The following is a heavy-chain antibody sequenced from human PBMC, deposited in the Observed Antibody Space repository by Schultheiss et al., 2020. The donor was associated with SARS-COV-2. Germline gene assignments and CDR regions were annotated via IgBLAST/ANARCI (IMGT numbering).Heavy chain of an antibody. CDR2: ISSSGSTI. J-gene: IGHJ4*02. Sequence: GESLKISCAASGFTFSSYAMHWVRQAPGKGLEWVSYISSSGSTIYYADSVKGRFTISRDNAKNSLYLQMNSLRAEDTAVYYCASDILTGYCFDYWGQGTLVTVSS. CDR1: GFTFSSYA. V-gene: IGHV3-48*04. D-gene: IGHD3-9*01. CDR3: ASDILTGYCFDY.